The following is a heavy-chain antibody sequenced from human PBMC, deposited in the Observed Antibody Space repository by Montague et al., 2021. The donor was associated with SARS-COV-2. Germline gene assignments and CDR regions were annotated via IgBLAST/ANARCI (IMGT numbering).Heavy chain of an antibody. V-gene: IGHV4-61*02. CDR2: IYSSGST. Sequence: TLSLTCTVSGGSIRSGSYYWSWIRQPAGKGLEWIGRIYSSGSTNYXPSFKSRVTMSVDTSKNQFSLKVSSVTAADTAVYYCARDYGDYSYYYGLDVWGQGTTVTVSS. D-gene: IGHD4-17*01. CDR3: ARDYGDYSYYYGLDV. CDR1: GGSIRSGSYY. J-gene: IGHJ6*02.